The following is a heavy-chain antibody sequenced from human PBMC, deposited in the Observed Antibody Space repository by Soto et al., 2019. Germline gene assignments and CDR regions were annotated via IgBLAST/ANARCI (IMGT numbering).Heavy chain of an antibody. D-gene: IGHD2-2*01. Sequence: EVQLVESGGGLVKPGGSLRLSCVASGFTFTSYSMNWVRQAPGRGLEWVSSISDGSDYIVYADSMKGRFTISRDNAKNPLYLEMNSLRAEDTAVYFCARNHEGGSRLWGQGTLVTVPS. J-gene: IGHJ4*02. CDR3: ARNHEGGSRL. CDR1: GFTFTSYS. CDR2: ISDGSDYI. V-gene: IGHV3-21*01.